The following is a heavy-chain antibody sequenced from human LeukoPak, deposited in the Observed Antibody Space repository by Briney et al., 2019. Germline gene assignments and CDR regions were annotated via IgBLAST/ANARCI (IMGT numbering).Heavy chain of an antibody. D-gene: IGHD2-2*01. CDR2: INHSGST. CDR3: AREQLLLWYFDL. V-gene: IGHV4-34*01. CDR1: GGSFSGYY. J-gene: IGHJ2*01. Sequence: SETLSLPCAVYGGSFSGYYWSWIRQPPGKGLEWIGEINHSGSTNYNPSLKSRVTISVDTSKNQFSLKLSSVTAADTAVYYCAREQLLLWYFDLWGRGTLVTVSS.